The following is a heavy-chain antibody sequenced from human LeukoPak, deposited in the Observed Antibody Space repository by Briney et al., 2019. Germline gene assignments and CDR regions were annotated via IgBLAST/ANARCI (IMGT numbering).Heavy chain of an antibody. Sequence: QPGGSLRLSCAASGFTFSSYAMSWVRQAPGKGLEWVSVISISGDITYYADSVKGRFTISRDNSKNTLYLQMNSLRAEDTAVYYCAKARSVVVAAAIDYWGQGTLVTVSS. CDR1: GFTFSSYA. CDR3: AKARSVVVAAAIDY. D-gene: IGHD2-2*01. J-gene: IGHJ4*02. V-gene: IGHV3-23*01. CDR2: ISISGDIT.